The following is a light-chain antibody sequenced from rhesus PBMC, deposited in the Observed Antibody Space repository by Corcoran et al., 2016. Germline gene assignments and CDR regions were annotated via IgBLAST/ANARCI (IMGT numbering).Light chain of an antibody. V-gene: IGKV1-33*02. CDR1: QGITND. CDR3: QHYYSTPPS. Sequence: DIQMTQSPSSLSASVGDRVTITCRASQGITNDLAWYQQKPGETPKLLIYAASSLQSGIPSRFSGSGSGSDFTLTISSLQSEDFATYYCQHYYSTPPSFGQGTKVEIK. J-gene: IGKJ2*01. CDR2: AAS.